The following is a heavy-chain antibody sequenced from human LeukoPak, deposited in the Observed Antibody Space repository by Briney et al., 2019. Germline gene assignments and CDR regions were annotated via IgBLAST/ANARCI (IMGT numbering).Heavy chain of an antibody. CDR3: ARGGTFGVDRNDY. CDR2: IPSKWSYL. D-gene: IGHD3-3*01. CDR1: GFSFSSYS. Sequence: GGSLRLSCAASGFSFSSYSMTWVRQAPGKGLEWVSSIPSKWSYLYYADSVKGRFTISRDNAKNSVYLEMSSLTDEDTAVYYCARGGTFGVDRNDYWGQGTLVTVSS. V-gene: IGHV3-21*01. J-gene: IGHJ4*02.